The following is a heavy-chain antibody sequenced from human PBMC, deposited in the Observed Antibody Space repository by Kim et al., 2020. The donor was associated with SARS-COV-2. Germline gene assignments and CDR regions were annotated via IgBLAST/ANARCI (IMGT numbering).Heavy chain of an antibody. CDR3: TTGAITMIVVAGCFDY. V-gene: IGHV3-15*01. CDR1: GFTFSNDW. Sequence: GGSLRLSCAASGFTFSNDWMSWVRQAPGKGLEWVGRIKSKTDGGTTDDAAPVKGNFTISRDDSKNTLYLQINSLKTGATAVYYCTTGAITMIVVAGCFDYWGQGDLVTVSS. J-gene: IGHJ4*02. D-gene: IGHD3-22*01. CDR2: IKSKTDGGTT.